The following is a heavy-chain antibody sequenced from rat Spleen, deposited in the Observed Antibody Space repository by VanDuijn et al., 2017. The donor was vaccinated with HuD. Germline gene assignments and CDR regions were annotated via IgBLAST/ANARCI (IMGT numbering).Heavy chain of an antibody. V-gene: IGHV4-2*01. Sequence: EVKLVESGGGLVQPGRSLKLSCAASGFNFNNYWMGWVRQAPGKGLEWIGEINKDSRTKKYSPSLKDKFTISRDNAQNTLDLQMNKLGSEDTAIYYCVREDRGVDYWGQGVMVTVSS. CDR2: INKDSRTK. CDR1: GFNFNNYW. CDR3: VREDRGVDY. J-gene: IGHJ2*01.